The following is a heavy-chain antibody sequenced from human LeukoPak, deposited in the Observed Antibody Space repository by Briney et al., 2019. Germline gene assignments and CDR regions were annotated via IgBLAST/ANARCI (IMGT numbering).Heavy chain of an antibody. CDR2: IYYSGST. Sequence: PSETLSLTCTVSGGSISSGSYYWGWIRQPPGKGLEWIGSIYYSGSTYYNPSLKSRVTISVDTSKNQFSLKLSSVTAADTAVYYCARHTGFWSFFDYWGQGTLVTVSS. CDR3: ARHTGFWSFFDY. CDR1: GGSISSGSYY. V-gene: IGHV4-39*01. J-gene: IGHJ4*02. D-gene: IGHD2-8*02.